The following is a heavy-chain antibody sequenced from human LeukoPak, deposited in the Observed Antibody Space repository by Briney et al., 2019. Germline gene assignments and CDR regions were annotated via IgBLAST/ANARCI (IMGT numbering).Heavy chain of an antibody. D-gene: IGHD5-18*01. J-gene: IGHJ4*02. CDR2: ISGSGGST. V-gene: IGHV3-23*01. CDR1: GFTFSSYA. Sequence: GGSLRLSCAASGFTFSSYAMSWVRQAPGKGLEWVSAISGSGGSTYYADSVKDRFTISRDNSKNTLYLQMNSLRAEDTAVYYCAKFGIQLWSHFDYWGQGTLVTVSS. CDR3: AKFGIQLWSHFDY.